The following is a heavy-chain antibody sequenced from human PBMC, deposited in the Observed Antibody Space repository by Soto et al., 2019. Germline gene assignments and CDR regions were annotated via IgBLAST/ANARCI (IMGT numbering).Heavy chain of an antibody. CDR2: ICYSGTT. CDR1: GGSISSIDIC. J-gene: IGHJ4*02. V-gene: IGHV4-39*01. D-gene: IGHD4-17*01. CDR3: TLRDTVNSYYINH. Sequence: QLQLQESGPGLVKPSETLSLTCAVSGGSISSIDICWGWIRQPPGEGLEWIATICYSGTTYYNPSLKSRVTTSVDTPKNQFSLNLTSVTAADTAVYFCTLRDTVNSYYINHWGRGTLVTVSS.